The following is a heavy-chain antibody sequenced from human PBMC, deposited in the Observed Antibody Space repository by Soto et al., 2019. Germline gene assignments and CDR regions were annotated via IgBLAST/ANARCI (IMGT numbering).Heavy chain of an antibody. CDR2: IYYSGGT. D-gene: IGHD3-3*01. CDR1: GGSISSYY. V-gene: IGHV4-59*01. CDR3: ARCDSTYYDFWSGWTAGNYYYYMDV. J-gene: IGHJ6*03. Sequence: SETLSLTCTVSGGSISSYYWSWIRQPPGEGLEWIGYIYYSGGTNYNPSLKSRVTISVDTSKNQFSLKLSSVTAADTAVYYCARCDSTYYDFWSGWTAGNYYYYMDVWGKGTTVTVSS.